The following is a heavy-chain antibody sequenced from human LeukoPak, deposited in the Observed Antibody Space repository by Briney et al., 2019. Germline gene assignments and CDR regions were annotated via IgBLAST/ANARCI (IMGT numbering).Heavy chain of an antibody. J-gene: IGHJ3*02. D-gene: IGHD5-24*01. CDR2: INPGGDNT. V-gene: IGHV1-46*01. CDR1: GYTFTKSY. CDR3: ARIRDGYNDAYDI. Sequence: ASVKVSCKASGYTFTKSYIHWVRQAPGQRLEWMGLINPGGDNTKYAQNFQGRVTMTRDTSARTVYMELSSLRSEDTAIYYCARIRDGYNDAYDIWGQGTVVTVPS.